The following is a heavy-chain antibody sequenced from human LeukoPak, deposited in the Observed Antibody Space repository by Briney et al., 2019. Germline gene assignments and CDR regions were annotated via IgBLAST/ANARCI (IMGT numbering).Heavy chain of an antibody. V-gene: IGHV4-59*01. CDR3: TTIKRGDIFGYFDF. Sequence: SETLSLTCTVSGGSISSYHWNWIRQTPGKGLEWIGYMCYTGVSNYNPSLKSRVAISVDSSKNQFSLKVTSVTAADTAIYYCTTIKRGDIFGYFDFWGQGALVTVSS. J-gene: IGHJ4*02. D-gene: IGHD5-18*01. CDR2: MCYTGVS. CDR1: GGSISSYH.